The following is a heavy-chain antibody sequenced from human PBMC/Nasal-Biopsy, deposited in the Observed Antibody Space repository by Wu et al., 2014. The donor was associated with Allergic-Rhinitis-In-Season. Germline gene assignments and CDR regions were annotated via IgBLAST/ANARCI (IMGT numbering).Heavy chain of an antibody. CDR2: IDWSGDSR. CDR1: GFTFDDYG. D-gene: IGHD1-26*01. Sequence: LRLSCAASGFTFDDYGMTWVRQAPGKGLEWVSGIDWSGDSRSYADSLEGRFTISRDNAKNSLYLQMNSLRDEDTAVYYCAGDKSVGSTWLYYMGRLGQRDHGHRLL. CDR3: AGDKSVGSTWLYYMGR. V-gene: IGHV3-20*04. J-gene: IGHJ6*03.